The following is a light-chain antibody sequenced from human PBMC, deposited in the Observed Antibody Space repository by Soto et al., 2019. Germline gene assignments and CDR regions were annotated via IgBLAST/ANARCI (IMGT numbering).Light chain of an antibody. Sequence: ELVLTQSPGTLSLSPGERATLPCRASQSVSSNYLAWYQQKPGQAPRLLIYGASSRATGIPDRFSGSGSGTEFTLTISSLQPEDFATYYCQQYNSYPWTFGQGTKVDIK. CDR2: GAS. J-gene: IGKJ1*01. CDR3: QQYNSYPWT. CDR1: QSVSSNY. V-gene: IGKV3-20*01.